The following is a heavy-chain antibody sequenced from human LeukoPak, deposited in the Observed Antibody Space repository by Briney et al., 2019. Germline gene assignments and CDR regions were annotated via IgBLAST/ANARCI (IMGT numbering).Heavy chain of an antibody. V-gene: IGHV3-23*01. D-gene: IGHD2-2*01. CDR1: GFTFSSYA. J-gene: IGHJ4*02. Sequence: PGGSLRLSCAASGFTFSSYAMSWVRQAPGKGLEWVSAISGSGGSTYYADSVKGRFTISRDNSKNTLYLQMNSLRAEDTAVYYCAKAVVVVPAPGADFDYWGQGTLVTVSS. CDR2: ISGSGGST. CDR3: AKAVVVVPAPGADFDY.